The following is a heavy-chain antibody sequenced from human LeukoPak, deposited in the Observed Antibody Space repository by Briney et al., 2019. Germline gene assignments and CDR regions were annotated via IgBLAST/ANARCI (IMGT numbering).Heavy chain of an antibody. CDR2: IRYDGSNK. V-gene: IGHV3-30*02. J-gene: IGHJ6*03. Sequence: PGGSLRLSCAASGFTFSSYGMHWVRQAPGKGLEWVAFIRYDGSNKYYADSVKGRFTISRDNSKNTLYLQMNSLRAEDTAVYYCASVASWYYYYMDVWGKGTTVTISS. CDR3: ASVASWYYYYMDV. CDR1: GFTFSSYG. D-gene: IGHD6-19*01.